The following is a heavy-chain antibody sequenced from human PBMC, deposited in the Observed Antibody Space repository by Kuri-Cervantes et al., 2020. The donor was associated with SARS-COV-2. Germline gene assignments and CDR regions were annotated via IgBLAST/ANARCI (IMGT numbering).Heavy chain of an antibody. J-gene: IGHJ6*02. Sequence: GGSLRLSCAASGFTFSGHWIHWVRQAPGKGLEWVSLISWDGGSTYYADSVKGRFTISRDNSKNSLYLQMNSLRAEDTALYYCAKDLERWRYYYGMDVWGQGTTVTVSS. CDR1: GFTFSGHW. V-gene: IGHV3-43D*04. CDR2: ISWDGGST. D-gene: IGHD2-15*01. CDR3: AKDLERWRYYYGMDV.